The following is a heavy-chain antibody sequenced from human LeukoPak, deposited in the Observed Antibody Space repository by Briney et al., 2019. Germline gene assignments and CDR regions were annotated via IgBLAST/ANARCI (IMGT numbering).Heavy chain of an antibody. D-gene: IGHD3-10*01. CDR2: ISYDGSTK. V-gene: IGHV3-30*18. Sequence: GRSLRLSCAASGFTFSSSGMHWVRQAPGKGLEWVALISYDGSTKYYADSVKGRFTISRDNSKNTPYLQMNSLRAEDTAVYYCAKSVVLVRGVIPDKGQSGFDYWGQGTLVTVSS. J-gene: IGHJ4*02. CDR3: AKSVVLVRGVIPDKGQSGFDY. CDR1: GFTFSSSG.